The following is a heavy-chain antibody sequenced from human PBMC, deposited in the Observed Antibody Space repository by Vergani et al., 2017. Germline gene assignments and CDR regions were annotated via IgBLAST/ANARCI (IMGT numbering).Heavy chain of an antibody. CDR1: GFTFSSYA. Sequence: EVQLLESGGGLVQPGGSLRLSCAASGFTFSSYAMSWVRQAPGKGLEWVSAISGSGGSTYYADSVKGRFTISRDNSKNTMYLQMNILRAEDTAVYYCENALITIFGVVTAPGAFDLWGQGTMVTVSS. D-gene: IGHD3-3*01. CDR2: ISGSGGST. CDR3: ENALITIFGVVTAPGAFDL. J-gene: IGHJ3*01. V-gene: IGHV3-23*01.